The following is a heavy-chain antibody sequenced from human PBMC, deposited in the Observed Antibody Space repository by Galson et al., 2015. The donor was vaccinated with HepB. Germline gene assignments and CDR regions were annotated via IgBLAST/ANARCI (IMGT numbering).Heavy chain of an antibody. J-gene: IGHJ4*02. CDR3: ARGGNQLLSLVDY. CDR2: ISYDGSNK. D-gene: IGHD2-2*01. Sequence: SLRLSCAASGFTFSSYAMHWVRQAPGKGLEWVAVISYDGSNKYYADSVKGRFTISRDNSKNTLYLQMNSLRAEDTAVYYCARGGNQLLSLVDYWGQGTLVTVSS. V-gene: IGHV3-30-3*01. CDR1: GFTFSSYA.